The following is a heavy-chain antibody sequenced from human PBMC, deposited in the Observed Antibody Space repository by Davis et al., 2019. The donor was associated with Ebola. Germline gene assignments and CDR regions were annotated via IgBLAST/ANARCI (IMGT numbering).Heavy chain of an antibody. Sequence: PGGSRLPCAASGFTSSSYSMNCVRQAPGKGLEWVSYISSSSSTIYYADSVKGRFTISRDNAKNSLYLQMNSLRDEDTAVYYCAIRRGIAAADFDYWGQGTLVTVSS. V-gene: IGHV3-48*02. J-gene: IGHJ4*02. CDR1: GFTSSSYS. CDR3: AIRRGIAAADFDY. CDR2: ISSSSSTI. D-gene: IGHD6-13*01.